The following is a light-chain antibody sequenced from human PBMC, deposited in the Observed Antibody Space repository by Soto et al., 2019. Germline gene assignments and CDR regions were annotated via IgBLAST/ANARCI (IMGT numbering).Light chain of an antibody. CDR3: HQYGSSPPYT. J-gene: IGKJ2*01. CDR1: QSFSSGY. Sequence: DIVLTQSPGTLSLSPGERATLSCRASQSFSSGYLAWYQQKPGQAPRLLIYGASTRATDIPDRFSGSESGTEFTLTISRQEPEDFAVYYCHQYGSSPPYTFGQGTKLEI. V-gene: IGKV3-20*01. CDR2: GAS.